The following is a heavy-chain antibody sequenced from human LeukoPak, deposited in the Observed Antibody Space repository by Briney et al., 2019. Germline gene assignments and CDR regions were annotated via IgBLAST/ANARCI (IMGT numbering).Heavy chain of an antibody. Sequence: GGSLRLSCAASGFPFTIYAMGWVRQAPGKGLEWVSSIGGSSTYYADFVKGRFPISRDTSKNTMDLQMNSLRAEDTAIYYCAKYRGFGDSYDSWGQGTLVTVSS. CDR3: AKYRGFGDSYDS. V-gene: IGHV3-23*01. CDR1: GFPFTIYA. J-gene: IGHJ4*02. CDR2: IGGSST. D-gene: IGHD3-10*01.